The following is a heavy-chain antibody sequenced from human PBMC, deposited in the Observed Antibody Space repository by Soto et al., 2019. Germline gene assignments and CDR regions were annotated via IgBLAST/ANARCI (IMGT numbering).Heavy chain of an antibody. CDR2: IIPILGIA. Sequence: SVKVSCKASGGTFSSYTTSWVRQAPGQGLEWMGRIIPILGIANYAQKFQGRVTITADKSTSTAYMELSSLRSEDTAVYYCARDSSSNGYNWFDPWGQGTLVTVSS. CDR1: GGTFSSYT. D-gene: IGHD6-6*01. J-gene: IGHJ5*02. CDR3: ARDSSSNGYNWFDP. V-gene: IGHV1-69*04.